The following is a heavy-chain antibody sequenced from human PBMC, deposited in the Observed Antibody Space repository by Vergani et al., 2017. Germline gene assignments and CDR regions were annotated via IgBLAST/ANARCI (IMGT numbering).Heavy chain of an antibody. J-gene: IGHJ4*02. Sequence: QVQLVQSGSEVRKPGASVKVSCQVSGYSLTELTIHWVRQAPGKGLEWMGGFDPEHGEVTFAHHIQGRVTMTEDRSTDTAYMELSSLRPEDTALYYCAIGTDYCDSSGYYLDYWGQGTMVTVSS. D-gene: IGHD3-22*01. CDR3: AIGTDYCDSSGYYLDY. CDR1: GYSLTELT. CDR2: FDPEHGEV. V-gene: IGHV1-24*01.